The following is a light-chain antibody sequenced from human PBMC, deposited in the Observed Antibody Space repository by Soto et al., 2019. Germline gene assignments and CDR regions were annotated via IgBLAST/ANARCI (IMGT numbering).Light chain of an antibody. CDR2: WAS. V-gene: IGKV4-1*01. CDR3: QQYYSTPRT. J-gene: IGKJ1*01. CDR1: QRILYFSNDRNY. Sequence: DIVMTQSPDSLAVSLGERATVNCKSNQRILYFSNDRNYLAWYQQRAGQHPKLLMYWASTREYGVPERFSGSGSGTDCTRTIDILQAEDVAVYYCQQYYSTPRTFGQGTKVEVK.